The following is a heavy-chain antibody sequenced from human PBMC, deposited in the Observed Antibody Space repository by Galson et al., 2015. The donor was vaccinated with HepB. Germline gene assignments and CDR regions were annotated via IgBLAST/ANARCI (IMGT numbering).Heavy chain of an antibody. CDR2: INPNSGGT. D-gene: IGHD3-3*01. V-gene: IGHV1-2*02. CDR3: ARDTGNDFWSGYYLDP. Sequence: SVKVSCKASGYTFTGYYMHWVRQAPGQGLEWMGWINPNSGGTNYAQKFQGRVTMTRDTSISTAYMELSRLRSDDTAVYYCARDTGNDFWSGYYLDPWGQGTLVTVSS. J-gene: IGHJ5*02. CDR1: GYTFTGYY.